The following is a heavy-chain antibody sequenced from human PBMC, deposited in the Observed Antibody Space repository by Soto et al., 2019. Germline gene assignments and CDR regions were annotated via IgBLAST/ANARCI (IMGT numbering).Heavy chain of an antibody. J-gene: IGHJ4*02. Sequence: QMQLVESGGGVVQPGRSLRLSCAASGFTFSSYAMHWVRQAPGKGLEWVAVISYDGSNKYYADSVKGRFTISRDNSKNTLYLQMNSLRAEDTAVYYCARGLSSSWYWGPDYWGQGTLVTVSS. D-gene: IGHD6-13*01. CDR2: ISYDGSNK. CDR3: ARGLSSSWYWGPDY. CDR1: GFTFSSYA. V-gene: IGHV3-30-3*01.